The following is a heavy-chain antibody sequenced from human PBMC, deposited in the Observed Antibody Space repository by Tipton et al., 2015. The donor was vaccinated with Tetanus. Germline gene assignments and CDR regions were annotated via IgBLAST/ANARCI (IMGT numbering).Heavy chain of an antibody. D-gene: IGHD3-10*01. CDR3: ARVEGAVREY. V-gene: IGHV4-59*01. CDR2: IYYSGST. J-gene: IGHJ4*02. Sequence: TLSLTCTVSGGSISSYYWSWIRQPPGKGLEWIGYIYYSGSTNYNPSLKSRVTISVDTSKNQFSLKLSSVTAADTAVYYCARVEGAVREYWGQGTLVTVSS. CDR1: GGSISSYY.